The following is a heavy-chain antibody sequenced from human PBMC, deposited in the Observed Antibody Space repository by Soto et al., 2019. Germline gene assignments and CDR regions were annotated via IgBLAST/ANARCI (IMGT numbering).Heavy chain of an antibody. CDR2: INPNSGGT. V-gene: IGHV1-2*04. CDR3: ARGVPGIAAAGTRYNWFDP. J-gene: IGHJ5*02. CDR1: GYTFTGYY. D-gene: IGHD6-13*01. Sequence: ASVKVSCKASGYTFTGYYMHWVRQAPGQGLEWMGWINPNSGGTNYAQKFQGWVTMTRDTSISTAYMELSRLRSDDTAVYYCARGVPGIAAAGTRYNWFDPWGQGTLVTVSS.